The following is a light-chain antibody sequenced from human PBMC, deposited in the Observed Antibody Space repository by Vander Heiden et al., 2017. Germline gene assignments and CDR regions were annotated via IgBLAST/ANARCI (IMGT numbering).Light chain of an antibody. Sequence: DIQMTQSPSSLSASVGDRVTITCQASQDISNYLNWYQQKPGKAPKLLIYVASNCETGVPSRLSRSRSGTDFTFTSSSLQPEDIATYSWQQYNNLHLFGGGTKVEIK. V-gene: IGKV1-33*01. CDR3: QQYNNLHL. CDR1: QDISNY. J-gene: IGKJ4*01. CDR2: VAS.